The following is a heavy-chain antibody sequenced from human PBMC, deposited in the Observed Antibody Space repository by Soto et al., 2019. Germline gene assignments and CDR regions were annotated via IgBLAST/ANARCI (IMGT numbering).Heavy chain of an antibody. Sequence: ASETLSLTCAVSGGSVRSNNWWFWVRQPPGKGLEWIGEIHHRGSTNLNPSLKSRVTISVDRSKNEFSLEVKSVTAADTAVYYCGCRVEDISYDYYGMDVWGQGTTVTVSS. V-gene: IGHV4-4*02. CDR2: IHHRGST. J-gene: IGHJ6*02. CDR1: GGSVRSNNW. CDR3: GCRVEDISYDYYGMDV. D-gene: IGHD2-15*01.